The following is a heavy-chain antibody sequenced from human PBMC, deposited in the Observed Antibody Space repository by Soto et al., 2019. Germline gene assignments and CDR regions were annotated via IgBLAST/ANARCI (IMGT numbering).Heavy chain of an antibody. V-gene: IGHV4-39*01. CDR3: ASLPRGGGYHSYQYYGVDV. Sequence: QLQLQESGPGLAKPSESLSLTCSVSGGSINSGAYYWGWIRQTPGKGLEWIGSIYYSGTTNYNPSLKSRVTVSLDTSKNKFSLKLTSLTAADTAVYYCASLPRGGGYHSYQYYGVDVWGQGTTVIVSS. CDR2: IYYSGTT. CDR1: GGSINSGAYY. D-gene: IGHD2-15*01. J-gene: IGHJ6*02.